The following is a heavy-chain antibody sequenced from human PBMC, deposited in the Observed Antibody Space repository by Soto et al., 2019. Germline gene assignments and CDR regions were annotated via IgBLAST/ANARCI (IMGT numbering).Heavy chain of an antibody. J-gene: IGHJ6*02. CDR1: GYTFTSYG. V-gene: IGHV1-18*01. CDR2: ISAYNGNT. D-gene: IGHD6-19*01. CDR3: ARLDSSGWYYYSGMDV. Sequence: ASVKVSCKASGYTFTSYGISWVRQAPGQGLEWMGWISAYNGNTNYAQKLQGRVTMTTDTSTSTAYMELRSLRSDDTAVYYCARLDSSGWYYYSGMDVWGQGTTVTVSS.